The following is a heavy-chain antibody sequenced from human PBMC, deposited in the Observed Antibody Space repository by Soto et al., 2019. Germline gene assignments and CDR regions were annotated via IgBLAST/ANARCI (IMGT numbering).Heavy chain of an antibody. J-gene: IGHJ4*02. V-gene: IGHV1-69*13. CDR1: GGTFSSYA. CDR2: IIPIFGTA. CDR3: ARDPRLASRGYFDY. D-gene: IGHD2-15*01. Sequence: ASVKVSCKASGGTFSSYAISWVRQAPGQGLEWMGGIIPIFGTANYAQKFQGRVTITADESTSTAYMELSSLRSEDTAVYYCARDPRLASRGYFDYWGQGTQVTVS.